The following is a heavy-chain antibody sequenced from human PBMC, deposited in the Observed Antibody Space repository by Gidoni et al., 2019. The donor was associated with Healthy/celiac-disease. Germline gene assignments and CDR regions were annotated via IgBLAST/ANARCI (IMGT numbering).Heavy chain of an antibody. CDR1: GGTFSSYA. CDR2: IIPIFGTA. CDR3: ARAYGMATIFGGQSHNAEYFQH. V-gene: IGHV1-69*01. J-gene: IGHJ1*01. D-gene: IGHD5-12*01. Sequence: QVQLVQSGAEVKKPGSSVKVSCKASGGTFSSYAISWVRQAPGQGLEWMGGIIPIFGTANYAQKFQGRVTITADESTSTAYMELSSLRSEDTAVYYCARAYGMATIFGGQSHNAEYFQHWGQGTLVTVSS.